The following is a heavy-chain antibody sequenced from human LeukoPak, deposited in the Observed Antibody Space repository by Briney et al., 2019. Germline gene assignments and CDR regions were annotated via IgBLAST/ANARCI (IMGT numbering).Heavy chain of an antibody. CDR3: ARVLTGYSSGWYYFDY. V-gene: IGHV1-69*05. J-gene: IGHJ4*02. D-gene: IGHD6-19*01. Sequence: ASVKVSCKASGGTFSSYAISWVRQAPGQGLEWMGGIIPILGTANYAQKFQGRVTITTDESTSTAYMELSSLRSEDTAVYYCARVLTGYSSGWYYFDYWGQGTLVTVSS. CDR1: GGTFSSYA. CDR2: IIPILGTA.